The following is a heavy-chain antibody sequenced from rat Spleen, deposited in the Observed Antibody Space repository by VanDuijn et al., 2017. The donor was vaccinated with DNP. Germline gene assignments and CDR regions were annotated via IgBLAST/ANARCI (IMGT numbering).Heavy chain of an antibody. CDR2: ISGGGTT. CDR3: TRDNNPYWYFDF. Sequence: QVQLKESGPGLVQSSQTLSLTCTVSGFSLSTYDVRWIRQPPGKGLEWIAAISGGGTTYYNSPLQSRLSISRDTSKSQVFLKMNSLQTEDTAIYFCTRDNNPYWYFDFWGPGTMVTVSS. D-gene: IGHD1-10*01. J-gene: IGHJ1*01. CDR1: GFSLSTYD. V-gene: IGHV2S12*01.